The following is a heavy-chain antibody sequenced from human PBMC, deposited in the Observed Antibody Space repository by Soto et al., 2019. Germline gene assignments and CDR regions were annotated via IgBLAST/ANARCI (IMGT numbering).Heavy chain of an antibody. CDR2: IIPMSGRP. J-gene: IGHJ5*02. Sequence: QVQLVQSGAEVKTPGSSVKVSCKASGGTFNSFSIDWVRQAPGQGLEWMGGIIPMSGRPNYAQRFQGRVTVSADKSTNTVYMEVNRLTYEATAVYYCTRRGRESANWFDPWGQGTLVTVSS. CDR3: TRRGRESANWFDP. CDR1: GGTFNSFS. V-gene: IGHV1-69*06.